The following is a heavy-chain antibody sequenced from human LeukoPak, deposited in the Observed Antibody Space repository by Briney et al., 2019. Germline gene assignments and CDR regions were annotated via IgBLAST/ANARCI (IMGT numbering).Heavy chain of an antibody. J-gene: IGHJ6*04. CDR3: ASPKEQQLRHYYYYGMDV. V-gene: IGHV3-48*03. D-gene: IGHD6-13*01. CDR2: ISSSGSTI. Sequence: PGGSLRLSCAASGFTFSSYEMNWVRQAPGKGLEWVSYISSSGSTIYYADSVKGRFTISRDSAKNSLYLQMNSLRAEDTAVYYCASPKEQQLRHYYYYGMDVWGKGTTVTVSS. CDR1: GFTFSSYE.